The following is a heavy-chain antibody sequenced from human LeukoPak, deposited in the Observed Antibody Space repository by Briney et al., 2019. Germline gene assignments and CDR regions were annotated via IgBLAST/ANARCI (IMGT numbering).Heavy chain of an antibody. V-gene: IGHV3-9*01. Sequence: GGSLRLSCAASGFTFDNSAMHWVRQAPGKGLEWVSGISWNSAGIHYADPVKGRFTISRDNAKNSLYLQMNGLRPEDTALYYCAKATRSSLVASFDVWGHGTMVTVSS. CDR3: AKATRSSLVASFDV. CDR2: ISWNSAGI. D-gene: IGHD2-8*02. J-gene: IGHJ3*01. CDR1: GFTFDNSA.